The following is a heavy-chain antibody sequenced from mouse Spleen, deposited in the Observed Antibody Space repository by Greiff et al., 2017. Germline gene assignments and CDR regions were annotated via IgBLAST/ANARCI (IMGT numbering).Heavy chain of an antibody. V-gene: IGHV1-69*02. CDR2: IYPSDSYT. D-gene: IGHD1-1*01. CDR1: GYTFTSYW. Sequence: VQLQQPGAELVRPGASVKLSCKASGYTFTSYWINWVKQRPGQGLEWIGNIYPSDSYTNYNQKFKDKATLTVDKSSSTAYMQLSSPTSEDSAVYYCTSYYYGSSPFAYWGQGTLVTVSA. J-gene: IGHJ3*01. CDR3: TSYYYGSSPFAY.